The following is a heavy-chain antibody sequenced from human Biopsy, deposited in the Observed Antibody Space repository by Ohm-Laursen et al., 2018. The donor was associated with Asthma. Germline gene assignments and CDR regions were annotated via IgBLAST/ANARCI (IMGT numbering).Heavy chain of an antibody. D-gene: IGHD6-13*01. CDR1: GGSISSSHFQ. CDR2: TYYGGTT. V-gene: IGHV4-39*01. J-gene: IGHJ6*02. Sequence: GTLSLTCTVSGGSISSSHFQWGWIRQPPGKGLEWIGNTYYGGTTYYNPSLESRVTVSADTSKNQFSLKLTSVTAADTAVYYCVRGSSSWHHGPFHYYYGLDVWGQGTTATVSS. CDR3: VRGSSSWHHGPFHYYYGLDV.